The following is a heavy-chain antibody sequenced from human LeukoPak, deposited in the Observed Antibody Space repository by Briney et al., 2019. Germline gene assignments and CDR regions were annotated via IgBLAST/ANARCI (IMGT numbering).Heavy chain of an antibody. J-gene: IGHJ6*03. Sequence: SVKVSCKASGGTFSSYAISWVRQAPGQGLEWMGGIIPIFGTANYAQKFQGRVTITAYESTSTAYMELSSLRSEDTAVYYCARGRTIFGVVNYYYYYMDVWGKGTTVTVSS. CDR3: ARGRTIFGVVNYYYYYMDV. D-gene: IGHD3-3*01. CDR1: GGTFSSYA. CDR2: IIPIFGTA. V-gene: IGHV1-69*13.